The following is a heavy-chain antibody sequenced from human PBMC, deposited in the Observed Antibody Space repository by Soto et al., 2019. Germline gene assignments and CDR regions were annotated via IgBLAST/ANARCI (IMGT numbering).Heavy chain of an antibody. V-gene: IGHV6-1*01. CDR2: TYYRSKWSY. Sequence: QVQLQQSGPGLVKPSQTLSLTCAITGDSVSSNSAGWSWVRQSPSRGLEWLGRTYYRSKWSYEYAVSVRGQITINPDTSKNQLSLQLNSVTPEYTPVYFCARGEQYSGRIFDYWGQGTLVTVSS. J-gene: IGHJ4*01. CDR3: ARGEQYSGRIFDY. D-gene: IGHD1-26*01. CDR1: GDSVSSNSAG.